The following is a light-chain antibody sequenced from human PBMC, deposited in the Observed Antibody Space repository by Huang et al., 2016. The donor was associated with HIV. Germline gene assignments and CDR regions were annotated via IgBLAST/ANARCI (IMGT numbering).Light chain of an antibody. Sequence: MMSQSPATLAASPGERVTLSCGASQSVNTNLAWYQQKPGQPPRLHIYAASTRASGVPARYAGSGSGTEFTLTIDSLQSDDFAVYYCQQYNKWPPEYTCGQGTRLEIK. J-gene: IGKJ2*01. CDR3: QQYNKWPPEYT. V-gene: IGKV3-15*01. CDR1: QSVNTN. CDR2: AAS.